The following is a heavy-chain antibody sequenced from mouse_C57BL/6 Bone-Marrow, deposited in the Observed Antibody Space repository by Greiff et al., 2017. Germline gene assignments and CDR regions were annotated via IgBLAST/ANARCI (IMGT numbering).Heavy chain of an antibody. D-gene: IGHD4-1*01. CDR3: ARGRNWDWYFDV. CDR2: INPNNGGT. J-gene: IGHJ1*03. Sequence: EVQLQQSGPELVKPGASVKISCKASGYTFTDYYMNWVKQSHGKSLEWIGDINPNNGGTSYNQKFKGKATLTVDKSSSTAYMELRSLTPEDTAVYDGARGRNWDWYFDVRGTGTTVTVSS. CDR1: GYTFTDYY. V-gene: IGHV1-26*01.